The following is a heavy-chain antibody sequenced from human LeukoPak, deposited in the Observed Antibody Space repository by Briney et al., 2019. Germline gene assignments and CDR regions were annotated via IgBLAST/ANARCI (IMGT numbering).Heavy chain of an antibody. J-gene: IGHJ4*02. CDR3: ARNGGYSGYDSAY. Sequence: SVKVSCKASGGTFSSYAISWVRQAPGQGLEWMGGIIPIFGTANYAQKFQGRVTITADGSTSTAYMELSSLRPEDTAVYYCARNGGYSGYDSAYWGQGSLGSVSS. D-gene: IGHD5-12*01. CDR2: IIPIFGTA. V-gene: IGHV1-69*13. CDR1: GGTFSSYA.